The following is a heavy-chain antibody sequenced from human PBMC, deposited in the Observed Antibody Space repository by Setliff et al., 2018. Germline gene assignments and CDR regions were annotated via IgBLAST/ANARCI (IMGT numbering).Heavy chain of an antibody. Sequence: SETLSLTCTVSGGSISSGSHYWTWIRQPTGKRLEWIGHIDPSGDTNYSLSLKSRVTISRDTSKNQLSLELTSVTAADTALYYCARSPSSGAYWNPRPFYSDYWARGTLVTVSS. CDR2: IDPSGDT. V-gene: IGHV4-61*09. J-gene: IGHJ4*02. CDR3: ARSPSSGAYWNPRPFYSDY. CDR1: GGSISSGSHY. D-gene: IGHD1-26*01.